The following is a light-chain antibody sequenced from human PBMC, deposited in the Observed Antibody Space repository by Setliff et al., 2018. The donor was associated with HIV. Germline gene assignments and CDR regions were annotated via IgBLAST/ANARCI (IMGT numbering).Light chain of an antibody. Sequence: QSALTQPASVSGSPGQSITISCTGTSSDVGLFNYVSWYQQHPGKAPKLMIYEVNGRPSGISNRFSGSRSGNTASLTISGLQAEDEADYYCISYTSTSTRYVFGRGTKV. CDR3: ISYTSTSTRYV. CDR2: EVN. J-gene: IGLJ1*01. CDR1: SSDVGLFNY. V-gene: IGLV2-14*03.